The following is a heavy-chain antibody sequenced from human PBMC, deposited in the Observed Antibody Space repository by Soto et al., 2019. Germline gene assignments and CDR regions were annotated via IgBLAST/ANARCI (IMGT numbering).Heavy chain of an antibody. D-gene: IGHD2-15*01. CDR2: INAGNGNT. V-gene: IGHV1-3*01. J-gene: IGHJ6*02. CDR3: ARETVVVAAQSYYYYYGMDV. Sequence: WASVKVSCKASGYTFTSYAMHWVRQAPGQRLEWMGWINAGNGNTKYSQKFQGRVTITRDTSASTAYMELSSLRSEDTAVYYCARETVVVAAQSYYYYYGMDVWGQGTTVTVSS. CDR1: GYTFTSYA.